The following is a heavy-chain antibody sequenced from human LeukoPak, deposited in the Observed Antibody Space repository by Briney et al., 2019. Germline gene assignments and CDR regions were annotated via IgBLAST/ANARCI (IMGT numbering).Heavy chain of an antibody. CDR3: AREGPMATTYYYDSPHAFDI. Sequence: QSGGSLRLSCAASGFTFSSYEMNWVRQAPGKGLEWVSYISSSGSTIYYADSVKGRFTISRDNAKNSLYLQMNSLRAEDTAVYYCAREGPMATTYYYDSPHAFDIWGQGTMVTVSS. CDR1: GFTFSSYE. V-gene: IGHV3-48*03. CDR2: ISSSGSTI. J-gene: IGHJ3*02. D-gene: IGHD3-22*01.